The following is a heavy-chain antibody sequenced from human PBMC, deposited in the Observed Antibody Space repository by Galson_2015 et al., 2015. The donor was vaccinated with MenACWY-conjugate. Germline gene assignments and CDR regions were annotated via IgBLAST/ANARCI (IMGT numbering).Heavy chain of an antibody. J-gene: IGHJ4*02. Sequence: LSLTCTVSGDSISPYYWSRIRQSPGKGLEWIGHIRNSGSTNYNPSLKSRVTISLDTSKNQFSLKLSSVTATDTAVYYCARLSSGWCGVDYWGQGTLVTVSS. CDR1: GDSISPYY. D-gene: IGHD6-19*01. CDR3: ARLSSGWCGVDY. CDR2: IRNSGST. V-gene: IGHV4-59*08.